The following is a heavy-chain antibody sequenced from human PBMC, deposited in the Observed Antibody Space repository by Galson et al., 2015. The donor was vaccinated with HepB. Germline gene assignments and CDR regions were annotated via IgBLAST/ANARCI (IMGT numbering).Heavy chain of an antibody. V-gene: IGHV3-11*06. Sequence: SLRLSCAASGFTFSDYYMSWIRQAPGKGLEWLSYISSSTTYTNYADSVKGRFNISRGNAKNSLFLQINSLRAEDTAVYYCARVADADYGDHSHFDYWGQGTLVTVSS. CDR3: ARVADADYGDHSHFDY. CDR2: ISSSTTYT. J-gene: IGHJ4*02. D-gene: IGHD4-17*01. CDR1: GFTFSDYY.